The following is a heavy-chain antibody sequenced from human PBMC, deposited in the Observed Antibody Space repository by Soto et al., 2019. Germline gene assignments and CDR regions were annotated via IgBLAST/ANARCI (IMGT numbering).Heavy chain of an antibody. V-gene: IGHV3-30*18. CDR2: ISYDGSNK. CDR1: RVTFSSYG. J-gene: IGHJ4*02. Sequence: WGSPRISCAASRVTFSSYGMHWVRKDPGKGLEWVAVISYDGSNKYYADSVKGRFTISRDNSKNTLYLQMNSLRAEDTAVYYCAKDVDSYYDSSGLHWGQGTLVTVYS. D-gene: IGHD3-22*01. CDR3: AKDVDSYYDSSGLH.